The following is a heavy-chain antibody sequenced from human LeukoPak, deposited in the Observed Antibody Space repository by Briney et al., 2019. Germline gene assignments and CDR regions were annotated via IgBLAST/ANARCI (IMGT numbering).Heavy chain of an antibody. Sequence: ASVKVSCKASGYTFTSYDINWVRQATGQGLEWMGWMNPNSGNTGYAQKFQGRVTMTRNTSISTAYMELSSLRSEDTAVYYCARGRAEYYDSWRRLESDYWGQGTLVTVSS. CDR1: GYTFTSYD. CDR3: ARGRAEYYDSWRRLESDY. V-gene: IGHV1-8*01. CDR2: MNPNSGNT. D-gene: IGHD3-3*01. J-gene: IGHJ4*02.